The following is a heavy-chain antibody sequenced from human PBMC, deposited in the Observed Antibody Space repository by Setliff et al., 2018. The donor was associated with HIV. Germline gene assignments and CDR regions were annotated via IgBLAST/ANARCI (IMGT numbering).Heavy chain of an antibody. CDR3: AKDLVVVAGNFYGMDV. Sequence: GGSLRLSCAASGFTFDDYAMHWVRQAPGKGLEWVSGISWNSGSIGYADSVKGRFTISRDNAKNSLYLRMNSLRAEDTALYYCAKDLVVVAGNFYGMDVWGQGTTVTVSS. J-gene: IGHJ6*02. CDR2: ISWNSGSI. V-gene: IGHV3-9*01. D-gene: IGHD2-15*01. CDR1: GFTFDDYA.